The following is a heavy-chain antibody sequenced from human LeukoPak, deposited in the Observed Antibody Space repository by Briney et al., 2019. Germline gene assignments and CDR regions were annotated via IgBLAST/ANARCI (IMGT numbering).Heavy chain of an antibody. CDR1: GGSISSGGYY. D-gene: IGHD3-22*01. CDR3: ARGPSSGYYHDY. V-gene: IGHV4-31*03. CDR2: IYYSGST. Sequence: SQTLSLTCTVSGGSISSGGYYWSWIRQHPGKGLEWIGYIYYSGSTYYNPSLKSRVTISVDTSKNQFSLKLSSVTAADTAVYYCARGPSSGYYHDYWGQGTLVTVSS. J-gene: IGHJ4*02.